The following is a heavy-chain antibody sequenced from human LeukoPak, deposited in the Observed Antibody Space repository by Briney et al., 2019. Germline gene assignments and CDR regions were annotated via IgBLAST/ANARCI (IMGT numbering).Heavy chain of an antibody. CDR1: GFTFSSYA. J-gene: IGHJ4*02. V-gene: IGHV3-23*01. CDR2: FSGRGGST. D-gene: IGHD5-24*01. Sequence: GGSLRLSCAASGFTFSSYAMSWVRQAPGEGLEWVSAFSGRGGSTYYADSVKGRFTISRDNSKNALYLQMNSLRAEDTAVYYCARSGFNRFDYWGQGTLVTVSS. CDR3: ARSGFNRFDY.